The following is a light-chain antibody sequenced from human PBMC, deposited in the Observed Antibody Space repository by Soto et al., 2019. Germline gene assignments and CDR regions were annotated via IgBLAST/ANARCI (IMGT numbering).Light chain of an antibody. CDR3: QQRDSWPIT. V-gene: IGKV3-11*01. Sequence: EIVLTQCPAILSLSPGQRDTLSCRASQNVNGFLAWYQQKPGQVHRXLMYDISKRATGIPARFSGSGSGTDLTLTISSLDLEDFEVYDGQQRDSWPITFGPGTRLEIK. CDR2: DIS. CDR1: QNVNGF. J-gene: IGKJ5*01.